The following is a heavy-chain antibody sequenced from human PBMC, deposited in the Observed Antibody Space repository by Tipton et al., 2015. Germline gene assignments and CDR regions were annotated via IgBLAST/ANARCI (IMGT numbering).Heavy chain of an antibody. V-gene: IGHV3-21*01. CDR1: GFTFSSYS. Sequence: SLRLSCAASGFTFSSYSMNWVRQAPGKGLEWVSSISSSSSYIYYADSVKGRFTISRDNAKNSLYLQMNSLRAEDTAVYYCARGPGPTNFGGMEGWGQGTTVNVS. D-gene: IGHD4/OR15-4a*01. CDR3: ARGPGPTNFGGMEG. J-gene: IGHJ6*01. CDR2: ISSSSSYI.